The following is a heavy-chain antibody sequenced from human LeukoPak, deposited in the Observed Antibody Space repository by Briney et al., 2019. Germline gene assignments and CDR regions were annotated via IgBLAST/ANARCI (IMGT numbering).Heavy chain of an antibody. CDR2: VNPSGGST. V-gene: IGHV1-46*01. Sequence: ASVKVSCKASGYTFTSYYMHWVRQAPGQGLEWMGIVNPSGGSTSYAQKFQGRVTMTRDTSTSTVYMELSSLRSEDTAVYYCARDLAYDILTEGYFDYWGQGTLVTVSS. D-gene: IGHD3-9*01. CDR3: ARDLAYDILTEGYFDY. CDR1: GYTFTSYY. J-gene: IGHJ4*02.